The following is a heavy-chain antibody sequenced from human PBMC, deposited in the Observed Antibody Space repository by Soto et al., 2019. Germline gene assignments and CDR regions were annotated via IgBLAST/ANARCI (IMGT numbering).Heavy chain of an antibody. D-gene: IGHD6-19*01. CDR1: GFTFSSSA. CDR3: EKSKISFIDHRQWLHGD. V-gene: IGHV3-23*01. Sequence: EVQLLESGGGLVQPGGSLRLSCAASGFTFSSSAMSWVRQAPGKGLEWVSAISGSAGSTYYADSVKGRFTISRDNSKHTLYLQMNSLRAEDTAVYYCEKSKISFIDHRQWLHGDWGQGTLVTVSS. CDR2: ISGSAGST. J-gene: IGHJ4*02.